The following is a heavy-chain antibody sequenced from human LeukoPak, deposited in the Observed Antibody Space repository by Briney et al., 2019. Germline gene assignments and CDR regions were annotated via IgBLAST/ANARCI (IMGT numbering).Heavy chain of an antibody. V-gene: IGHV3-7*01. D-gene: IGHD1-14*01. CDR2: IRVDGSEK. CDR3: ARGGRNLDS. J-gene: IGHJ4*02. CDR1: GFTFSGYW. Sequence: GGSLRLSCAASGFTFSGYWMSWVRQAPGKGLEWVANIRVDGSEKNYVDSVKGRLTISRDNAKNSLYLQMNSLRAEDTAVYYCARGGRNLDSWGQGTLVTVSS.